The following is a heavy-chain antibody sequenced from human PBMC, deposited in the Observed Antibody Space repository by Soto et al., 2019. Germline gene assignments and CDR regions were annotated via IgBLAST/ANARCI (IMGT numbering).Heavy chain of an antibody. J-gene: IGHJ4*02. CDR3: ARHKYGSGKPFDY. Sequence: SETLSLTCTVSGCSFSSSNYYWGWIRQPPGKGLEWIGSIYYSGSTYYNPSLKSRVTISVDTSKNQFSLNLSSVIAADTAVYYCARHKYGSGKPFDYRGQGTLVTVSS. CDR1: GCSFSSSNYY. V-gene: IGHV4-39*01. D-gene: IGHD3-10*01. CDR2: IYYSGST.